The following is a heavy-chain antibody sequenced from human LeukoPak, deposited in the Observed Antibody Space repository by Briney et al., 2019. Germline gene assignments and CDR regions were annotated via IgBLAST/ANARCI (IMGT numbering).Heavy chain of an antibody. CDR3: ARVQNTYYYYGMDV. CDR1: GGSISSYY. Sequence: SETLSLTCTVSGGSISSYYWSWIRQPPGKGLEWIGYIYYSGSTNYNPSLKSRATISVDTSKNQFSLKLSSVTAADTAVYYCARVQNTYYYYGMDVWGQGTTVTVSS. J-gene: IGHJ6*02. V-gene: IGHV4-59*01. CDR2: IYYSGST.